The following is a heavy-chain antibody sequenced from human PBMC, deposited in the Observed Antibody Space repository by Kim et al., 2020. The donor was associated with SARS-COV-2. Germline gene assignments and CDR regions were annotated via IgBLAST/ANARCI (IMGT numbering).Heavy chain of an antibody. CDR2: IDQPGSAE. Sequence: GSLRLSCAASGFTLSYFWMSWVRQAPGKGLEWVANIDQPGSAEYYLDSVKGRFTISRDNAKNSVFLQMNSLRAEDTAAYYCARVGTCSSTRCCFDYWGQGTLVIVSS. D-gene: IGHD2-2*01. J-gene: IGHJ4*02. V-gene: IGHV3-7*01. CDR1: GFTLSYFW. CDR3: ARVGTCSSTRCCFDY.